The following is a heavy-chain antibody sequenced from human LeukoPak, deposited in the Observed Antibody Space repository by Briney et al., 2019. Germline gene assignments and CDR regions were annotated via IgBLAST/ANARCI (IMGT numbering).Heavy chain of an antibody. CDR1: GGSISSSSYY. Sequence: SETLSLTCTVSGGSISSSSYYWGWIRQPPGKGLEWIGSLYYSGSTYYNPSLKSRVTISVDTSKNQFSLKLSSVTAADTAVYYCAREGADQLLEDWGQGTLVTVSS. D-gene: IGHD2-2*01. J-gene: IGHJ4*02. CDR2: LYYSGST. V-gene: IGHV4-39*07. CDR3: AREGADQLLED.